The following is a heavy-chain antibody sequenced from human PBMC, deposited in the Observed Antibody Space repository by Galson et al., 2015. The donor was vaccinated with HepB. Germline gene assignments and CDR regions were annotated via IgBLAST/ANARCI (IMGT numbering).Heavy chain of an antibody. Sequence: SLRLSCAASGFTFSNAWMSWVRQAPGKGLEWVGRIKSKTDGGTTDYAAPVKGRFTISRDDSKNTLYLQMNSLKTEDTAVYYCTTGPSKRHYYYYGMDVWGQGTTVTVSS. CDR3: TTGPSKRHYYYYGMDV. J-gene: IGHJ6*02. CDR2: IKSKTDGGTT. CDR1: GFTFSNAW. D-gene: IGHD6-25*01. V-gene: IGHV3-15*01.